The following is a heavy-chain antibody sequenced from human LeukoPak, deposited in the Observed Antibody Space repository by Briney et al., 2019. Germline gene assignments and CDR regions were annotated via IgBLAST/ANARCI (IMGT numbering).Heavy chain of an antibody. D-gene: IGHD5-18*01. CDR2: IYNTGST. CDR3: ARRTTITANGAFDI. V-gene: IGHV4-4*07. CDR1: GASISSHY. Sequence: SETLSLTCNVSGASISSHYWNWIRQPAGKGLEWIGRIYNTGSTNYNPSLKSRVTISLDTSKNHFSLRLSSVTAADTGVYYCARRTTITANGAFDIWGQGTMVTVSS. J-gene: IGHJ3*02.